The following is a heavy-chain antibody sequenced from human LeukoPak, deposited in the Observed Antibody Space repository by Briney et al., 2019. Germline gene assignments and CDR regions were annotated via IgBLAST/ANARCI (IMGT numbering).Heavy chain of an antibody. CDR2: IESKTDGGTT. CDR3: TIRPGNYDN. Sequence: GGSLRLSCAASGFTFSNAWMSWVRQAPGKGLEWVGRIESKTDGGTTDYAAPVKGRFTISRDDSKNTLYLQMNSLKTEDTAVYYCTIRPGNYDNWGQGTLVTVSS. D-gene: IGHD3-9*01. V-gene: IGHV3-15*04. CDR1: GFTFSNAW. J-gene: IGHJ4*02.